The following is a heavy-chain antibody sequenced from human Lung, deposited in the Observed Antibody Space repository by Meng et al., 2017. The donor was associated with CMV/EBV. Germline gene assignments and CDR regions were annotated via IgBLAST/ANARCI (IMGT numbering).Heavy chain of an antibody. Sequence: SVKVSXXASGYTFTNNYIHWVRQAPGQGLEWMGTINPSGGTTRYTQKFQGRVTMTRDTSTATVYMEVSSLRSEDTAVYYCARDPYYDFWDGYYAAYYYFGLEYWGKWPXVNGAS. V-gene: IGHV1-46*01. D-gene: IGHD3-3*01. J-gene: IGHJ6*04. CDR3: ARDPYYDFWDGYYAAYYYFGLEY. CDR1: GYTFTNNY. CDR2: INPSGGTT.